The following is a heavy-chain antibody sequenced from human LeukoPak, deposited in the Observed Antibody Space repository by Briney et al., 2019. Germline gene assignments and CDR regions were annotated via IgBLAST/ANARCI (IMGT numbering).Heavy chain of an antibody. CDR3: ARSDYDFWSGYYIPHFDY. V-gene: IGHV4-39*07. Sequence: SETLSLTCTVSGGSISSSSYYWGWIRQPPGRGLEWIGSIYYSGSTYYNPSLKSRVTISVDTSKNQFSLKLSSETAADTAVYYCARSDYDFWSGYYIPHFDYWGQGTLVTVSS. CDR2: IYYSGST. CDR1: GGSISSSSYY. D-gene: IGHD3-3*01. J-gene: IGHJ4*02.